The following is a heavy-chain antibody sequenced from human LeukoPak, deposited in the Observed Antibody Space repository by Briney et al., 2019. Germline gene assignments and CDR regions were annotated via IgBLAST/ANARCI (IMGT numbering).Heavy chain of an antibody. D-gene: IGHD2-8*02. CDR2: ISYDGKNK. CDR1: GLTFGDYA. V-gene: IGHV3-30*04. CDR3: AREVLTGGGHFDY. J-gene: IGHJ4*02. Sequence: GGSLRLSCTVSGLTFGDYAVSWVRQAPGKGLEWVALISYDGKNKFYEDSVKGRFIISRDNSKNTLYLQMNSLRAEDTAVYYCAREVLTGGGHFDYWGQGTLVTVSS.